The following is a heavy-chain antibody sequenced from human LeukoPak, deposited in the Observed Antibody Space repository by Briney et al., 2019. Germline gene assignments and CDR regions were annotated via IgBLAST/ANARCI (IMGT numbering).Heavy chain of an antibody. CDR2: ISGSGGST. CDR3: AKEAGATTDFDY. CDR1: GFTFSAYW. J-gene: IGHJ4*02. D-gene: IGHD1-26*01. V-gene: IGHV3-23*01. Sequence: PGGSLRLSCAASGFTFSAYWMHWVRQAPGKELEWVSAISGSGGSTYYADSVKGRFTISRDNSKNTLYLQMNSLRAEDTAVYYCAKEAGATTDFDYWGQGTLVTVSS.